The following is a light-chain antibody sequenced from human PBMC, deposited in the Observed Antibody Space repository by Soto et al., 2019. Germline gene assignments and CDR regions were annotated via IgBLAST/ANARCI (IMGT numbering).Light chain of an antibody. CDR2: EVS. J-gene: IGLJ2*01. Sequence: QSALTQPPSASGSLGQSVTISCTGTSSDVGDYNYVSWYQQHPGKAPKFMIYEVSKRPSGVPDRFSGSKSGNTASLTVSGLQAEDEADYYCSSYAGSNNVVFGGGTKLTVL. CDR1: SSDVGDYNY. V-gene: IGLV2-8*01. CDR3: SSYAGSNNVV.